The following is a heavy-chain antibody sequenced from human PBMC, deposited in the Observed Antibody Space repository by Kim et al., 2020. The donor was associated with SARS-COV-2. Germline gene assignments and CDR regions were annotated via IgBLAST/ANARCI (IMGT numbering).Heavy chain of an antibody. CDR1: GFTFSSYS. V-gene: IGHV3-21*01. D-gene: IGHD6-13*01. J-gene: IGHJ6*02. CDR2: ITSSSSYI. CDR3: ARAGIAAAGRGRKDV. Sequence: GGSLRLSCAASGFTFSSYSMNWVRQAPGKGLEWVSSITSSSSYIYYADSVKGRFTISRDNAKNSLYLQMNSLRAEDTAVYYCARAGIAAAGRGRKDVWGQGTTVTVSS.